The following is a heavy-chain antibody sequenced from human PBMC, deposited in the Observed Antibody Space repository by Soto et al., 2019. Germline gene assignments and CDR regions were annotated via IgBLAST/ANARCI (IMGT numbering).Heavy chain of an antibody. CDR3: ARSSLYCTNGVCYRGLDY. CDR2: INAGNGNT. J-gene: IGHJ4*02. CDR1: GYTFTSYA. Sequence: ASVKVSCKASGYTFTSYAMHWVRQAPGQRLEWMGWINAGNGNTKYSQKFQGRVTITRDTSASTAYMELSSLRSGDTAVYYCARSSLYCTNGVCYRGLDYWGQGTLVTVS. V-gene: IGHV1-3*01. D-gene: IGHD2-8*01.